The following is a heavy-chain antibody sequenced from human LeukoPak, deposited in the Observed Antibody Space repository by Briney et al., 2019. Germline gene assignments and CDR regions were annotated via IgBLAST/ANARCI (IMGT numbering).Heavy chain of an antibody. CDR1: GGSFSDFY. J-gene: IGHJ6*03. D-gene: IGHD3-10*01. CDR3: ATTRGIITLDGYHYYIDV. Sequence: PSETLSLTCAVNGGSFSDFYCTWIRQSPGKGLEWIGEIKHIGDTKYNPSLKSRVTILLDMSKNQFSLKVRSVTAADTAVYYCATTRGIITLDGYHYYIDVWGKGTTVT. V-gene: IGHV4-34*01. CDR2: IKHIGDT.